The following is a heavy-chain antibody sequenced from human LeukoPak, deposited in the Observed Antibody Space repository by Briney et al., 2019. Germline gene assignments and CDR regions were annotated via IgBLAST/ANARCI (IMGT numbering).Heavy chain of an antibody. Sequence: PGGSLRLSCAASGFTFSSYGMHWVRQAPGKELEWVAVIWYDGSNKYYADSVKGRFIISRDNSKNALYLQMNSLRAEDTAVYYCARELGRVGAFDIWGQGTMVTVSS. CDR1: GFTFSSYG. CDR3: ARELGRVGAFDI. D-gene: IGHD1-26*01. J-gene: IGHJ3*02. CDR2: IWYDGSNK. V-gene: IGHV3-33*01.